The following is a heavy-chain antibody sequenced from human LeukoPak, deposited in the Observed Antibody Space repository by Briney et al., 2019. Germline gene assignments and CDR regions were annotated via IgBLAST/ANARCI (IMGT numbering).Heavy chain of an antibody. V-gene: IGHV1-8*02. CDR1: GYVFVSYY. CDR2: MNPNSGNT. D-gene: IGHD3-22*01. Sequence: ASVKVSCKASGYVFVSYYINWVRQATGQGLEWMGWMNPNSGNTGYAQKFQGRVTMTRDTATSTAYMELSSLSSEDTAVYYCATPGVHYDPSGYYPFQHWGQGTLVTVSS. CDR3: ATPGVHYDPSGYYPFQH. J-gene: IGHJ1*01.